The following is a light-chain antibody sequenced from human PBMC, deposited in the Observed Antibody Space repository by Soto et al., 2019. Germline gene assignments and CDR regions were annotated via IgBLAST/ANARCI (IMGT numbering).Light chain of an antibody. Sequence: QSVLTQPRSVSGSPGQSVTISCTGTSSDVGGYNYVSWYQQHPGKAPKLMIYDVIKRPSGVPDRFSGSKSGNTASLTVSGLQAEDEADYYCTSFAGMNNFVVFGGGTKVTVL. CDR3: TSFAGMNNFVV. V-gene: IGLV2-8*01. J-gene: IGLJ2*01. CDR2: DVI. CDR1: SSDVGGYNY.